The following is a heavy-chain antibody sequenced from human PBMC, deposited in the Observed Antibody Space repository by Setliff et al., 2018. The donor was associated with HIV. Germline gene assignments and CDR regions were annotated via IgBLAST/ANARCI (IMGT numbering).Heavy chain of an antibody. D-gene: IGHD3-22*01. Sequence: SETLSLTCTVSGDSISSVGYYWSWIRQHPGKGLEWIGYVYYSGSTYYNPSLKSRVTISIDTSKNQFSLKLSSVAAADTAVYYCARVVGYYDSSGYPNYYYYYMDVWGKGTTVTISS. CDR3: ARVVGYYDSSGYPNYYYYYMDV. J-gene: IGHJ6*03. CDR2: VYYSGST. CDR1: GDSISSVGYY. V-gene: IGHV4-30-4*01.